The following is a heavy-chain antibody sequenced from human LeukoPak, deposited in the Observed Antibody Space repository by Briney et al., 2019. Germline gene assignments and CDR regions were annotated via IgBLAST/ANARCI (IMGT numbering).Heavy chain of an antibody. J-gene: IGHJ3*01. CDR1: GFTVSSNY. V-gene: IGHV3-30*18. Sequence: GGSLRVSCAASGFTVSSNYMSWVRQAPGQGLEWVAVISDGGTHLYYADSVKGRFTISRDNSESTMYLQMNSLRVEDTAVYYCAKEGTRSHSQWAFDFWGQGTMVTVSS. CDR3: AKEGTRSHSQWAFDF. D-gene: IGHD6-19*01. CDR2: ISDGGTHL.